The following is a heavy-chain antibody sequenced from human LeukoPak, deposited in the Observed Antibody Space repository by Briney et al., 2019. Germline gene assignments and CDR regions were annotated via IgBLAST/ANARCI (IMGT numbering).Heavy chain of an antibody. V-gene: IGHV1-69*05. Sequence: SVKVSCKTSGGSFNINVVSWVRQAPGQGLEWLGGIDPISETGNYAQKFQGRLTITTDESTNTGYMELNRLLTEDTAVYYCARVKRATISGVITRWYFDLWGHGTLVRVSS. CDR1: GGSFNINV. J-gene: IGHJ2*01. CDR2: IDPISETG. CDR3: ARVKRATISGVITRWYFDL. D-gene: IGHD3-10*01.